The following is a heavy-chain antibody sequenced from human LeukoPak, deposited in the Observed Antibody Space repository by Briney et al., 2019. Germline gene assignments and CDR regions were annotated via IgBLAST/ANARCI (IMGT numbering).Heavy chain of an antibody. CDR2: ISGNGGST. Sequence: GGSLRLSCAASGFTFSSYAMSWVSQAPRKGLEWVSAISGNGGSTYYAGSVKGRFTISRDNSKNTLYLQINSLRAEDTAVYYCAKARQSGGFDPWGQGTLVTVSS. V-gene: IGHV3-23*01. CDR3: AKARQSGGFDP. CDR1: GFTFSSYA. D-gene: IGHD3-10*01. J-gene: IGHJ5*02.